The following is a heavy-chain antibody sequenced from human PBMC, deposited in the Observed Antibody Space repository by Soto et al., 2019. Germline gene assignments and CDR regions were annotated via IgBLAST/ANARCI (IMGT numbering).Heavy chain of an antibody. CDR3: TRASSLDLDF. V-gene: IGHV3-49*04. CDR1: GFTFGDYA. CDR2: IRRNAYGGTT. J-gene: IGHJ4*02. D-gene: IGHD3-16*01. Sequence: GGSLRLSCTTSGFTFGDYALSWVRQAPGKGLEWVGFIRRNAYGGTTDYAASVKGRFTISRDDSKIIAYLQMNSLRTEDTALYYCTRASSLDLDFWGQGTLVTVSS.